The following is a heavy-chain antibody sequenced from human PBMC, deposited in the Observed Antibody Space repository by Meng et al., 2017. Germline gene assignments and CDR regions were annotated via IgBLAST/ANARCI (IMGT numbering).Heavy chain of an antibody. Sequence: SRAEVNKPGASVKGSCKASAYTFTGYYMHWVRQAPVQGLEWMGRINPNSGGTNYAQKFQGRVTMTRDTSISTAYMELSRLRSDDTAVYYCARGRKDYYDSSGYLDYWGQGTLVTVSS. V-gene: IGHV1-2*06. CDR3: ARGRKDYYDSSGYLDY. CDR1: AYTFTGYY. CDR2: INPNSGGT. D-gene: IGHD3-22*01. J-gene: IGHJ4*02.